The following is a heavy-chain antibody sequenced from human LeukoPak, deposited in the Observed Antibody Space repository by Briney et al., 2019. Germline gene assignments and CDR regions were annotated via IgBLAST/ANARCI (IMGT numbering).Heavy chain of an antibody. CDR2: INNDGSSA. CDR1: GFAFNNYW. J-gene: IGHJ6*02. V-gene: IGHV3-74*01. CDR3: ARRGTGHGMDV. D-gene: IGHD1-1*01. Sequence: GGSLRLSCAASGFAFNNYWIHWVRQVPGKGLVWVSRINNDGSSASYVDSVKGRFTISRDNAKNTLFLQMNSLRAEDTAVYYCARRGTGHGMDVWGQGTTVIVSS.